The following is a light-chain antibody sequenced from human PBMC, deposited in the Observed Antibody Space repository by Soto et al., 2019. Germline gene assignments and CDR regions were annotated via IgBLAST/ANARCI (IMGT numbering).Light chain of an antibody. J-gene: IGLJ3*02. CDR1: ISNLGSNF. CDR2: RNN. Sequence: QSVLTQPPSASGTPGQRVTISCSGSISNLGSNFIYWYQQLPGAAPKLLISRNNERPSGVPDRFSGSKSGTSGSLAISGLRSEDEADYNCAAWDDSLSGVVFGGGTKVTV. CDR3: AAWDDSLSGVV. V-gene: IGLV1-47*01.